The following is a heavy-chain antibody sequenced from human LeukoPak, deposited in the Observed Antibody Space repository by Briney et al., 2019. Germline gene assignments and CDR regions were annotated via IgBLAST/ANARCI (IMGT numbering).Heavy chain of an antibody. V-gene: IGHV3-7*03. CDR3: ARGYYDSSGYFDY. Sequence: GGSLRLFCAASGFTFSSYWMSWVRQAPGKGLEWVANIKQDGSEKYYVDSVKGRFTISRDNAKNSLYLQMNSLRAEDTAVYYCARGYYDSSGYFDYWGQGTLVTVSS. D-gene: IGHD3-22*01. CDR1: GFTFSSYW. CDR2: IKQDGSEK. J-gene: IGHJ4*02.